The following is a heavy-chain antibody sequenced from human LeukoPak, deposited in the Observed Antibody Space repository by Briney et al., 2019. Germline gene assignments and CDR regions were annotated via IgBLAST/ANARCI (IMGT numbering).Heavy chain of an antibody. Sequence: PGGSLRLSCAASGFTFSSYSMNWVRQAPGKGLEWVSSISSSSSYIYYADSVKGRFTISRDNSKNTLSLQMSSLRAEDTAMYYCAKDTSTRWYSSTPLPGDYWGQGTLVTVSS. J-gene: IGHJ4*02. D-gene: IGHD6-13*01. CDR3: AKDTSTRWYSSTPLPGDY. V-gene: IGHV3-21*04. CDR2: ISSSSSYI. CDR1: GFTFSSYS.